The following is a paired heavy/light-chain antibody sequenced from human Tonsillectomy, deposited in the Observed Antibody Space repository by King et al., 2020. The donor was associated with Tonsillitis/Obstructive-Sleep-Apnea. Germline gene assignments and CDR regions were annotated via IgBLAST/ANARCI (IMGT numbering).Light chain of an antibody. J-gene: IGKJ5*01. Sequence: DVQMTQSPSTLSASVGDRVTITCRASQSIGYRLTWYQQKPGKAPKLLIYDASSFERGVPSRFSGSGSGTEFTLTINNLQPDDFATYYCQQYHSFPTTFGQGTRLDIK. CDR2: DAS. CDR3: QQYHSFPTT. CDR1: QSIGYR. V-gene: IGKV1-5*01.
Heavy chain of an antibody. CDR3: TRDRSEYSSPSLY. Sequence: EVHLVESGGGLVKPGGSLRLSCGASGFTFADYTMRWFRQAPGKGLEWVSFIRSEAYGGTTEYAASVKGRFTILRDDSKSTAYLQMNSLKTDDTAVYYCTRDRSEYSSPSLYWGQGTLVTVSS. V-gene: IGHV3-49*05. CDR1: GFTFADYT. D-gene: IGHD6-6*01. J-gene: IGHJ4*02. CDR2: IRSEAYGGTT.